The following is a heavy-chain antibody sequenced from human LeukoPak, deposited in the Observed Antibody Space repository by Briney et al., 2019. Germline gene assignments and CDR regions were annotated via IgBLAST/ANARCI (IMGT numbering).Heavy chain of an antibody. CDR2: IYHSGST. J-gene: IGHJ6*02. CDR1: GGSISSGGYS. V-gene: IGHV4-30-2*01. Sequence: SETLSLTCAVPGGSISSGGYSWRWIRQPPGKGPEWMGYIYHSGSTYYNPSLKSRLTISVESSKNQFSLKLSSVTAADTAVYYCARVVWVRGYDYGMDVGGQGTTVTVSS. D-gene: IGHD3-16*01. CDR3: ARVVWVRGYDYGMDV.